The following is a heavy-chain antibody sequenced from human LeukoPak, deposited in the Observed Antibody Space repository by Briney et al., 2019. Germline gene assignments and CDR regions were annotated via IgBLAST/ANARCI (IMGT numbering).Heavy chain of an antibody. CDR3: ARDSSGYSADYYFDY. CDR1: GFTFSSYP. V-gene: IGHV3-30*04. J-gene: IGHJ4*02. CDR2: ISYDGRDK. D-gene: IGHD3-22*01. Sequence: PGRSLRLSCAVSGFTFSSYPLHWVRQAPGKGLEWVAVISYDGRDKYHADSVKGRFTVSRDNSKNTLYLQMNSPRAEDTAVYYCARDSSGYSADYYFDYWGQGTLVTVSS.